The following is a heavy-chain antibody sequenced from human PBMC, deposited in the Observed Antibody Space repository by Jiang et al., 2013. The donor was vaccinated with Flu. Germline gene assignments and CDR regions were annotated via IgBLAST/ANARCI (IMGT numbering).Heavy chain of an antibody. CDR2: INPSGGST. CDR3: ARVGWGAVRGFQH. Sequence: GQGLEWMGIINPSGGSTSYAQKFQGRVTMTRDTSTSTVYMELSSLRSEDTAVYYCARVGWGAVRGFQHWGQGTLVTVSS. D-gene: IGHD3-16*01. J-gene: IGHJ1*01. V-gene: IGHV1-46*01.